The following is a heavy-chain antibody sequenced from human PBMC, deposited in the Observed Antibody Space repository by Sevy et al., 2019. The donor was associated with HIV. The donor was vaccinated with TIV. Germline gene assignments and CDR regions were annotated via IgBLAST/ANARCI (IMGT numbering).Heavy chain of an antibody. V-gene: IGHV3-53*01. J-gene: IGHJ4*02. D-gene: IGHD4-17*01. CDR2: IYSAHST. CDR1: GFTVSTKY. Sequence: GGSLRLSCAASGFTVSTKYMSWVRQAPGKGLEWVSVIYSAHSTYYTDSVKGRFTISRDNSKNTLYLQMNSLRAEDTAVYYCARGKLDYGDYYYFDYWSQGTLVTVSS. CDR3: ARGKLDYGDYYYFDY.